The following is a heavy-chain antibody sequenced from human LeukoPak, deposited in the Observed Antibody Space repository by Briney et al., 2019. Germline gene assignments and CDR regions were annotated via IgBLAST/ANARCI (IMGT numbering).Heavy chain of an antibody. CDR1: GFTFSSYS. Sequence: GGSLRLSCAASGFTFSSYSLNWVRQAPGKGLEWVSSISSSSSYIYYADSVKGRFTISRDNAKNSLYLQMNSLRAEDTVVYYCARDSGSGYYPDYWGQGTLVTVSS. CDR2: ISSSSSYI. V-gene: IGHV3-21*01. J-gene: IGHJ4*02. CDR3: ARDSGSGYYPDY. D-gene: IGHD3-22*01.